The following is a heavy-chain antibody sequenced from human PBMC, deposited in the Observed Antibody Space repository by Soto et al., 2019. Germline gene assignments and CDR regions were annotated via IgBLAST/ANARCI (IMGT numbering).Heavy chain of an antibody. CDR2: IIYDGGST. CDR1: GFTFSSYA. V-gene: IGHV3-30*14. D-gene: IGHD4-17*01. CDR3: ARDQTTVTTTNYYYYYMDV. Sequence: GGSLRLSCAASGFTFSSYAMDWVRQAPGKGLEWVASIIYDGGSTYYADSVKGRFTISRDNSKNTLYLQMNSLRAEDTAVYYCARDQTTVTTTNYYYYYMDVWGKGTTVTVSS. J-gene: IGHJ6*03.